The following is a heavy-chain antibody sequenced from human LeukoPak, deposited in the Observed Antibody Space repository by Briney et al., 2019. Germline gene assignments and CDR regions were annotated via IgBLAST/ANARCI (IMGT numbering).Heavy chain of an antibody. J-gene: IGHJ6*02. D-gene: IGHD3-10*01. CDR1: GDSISSNY. V-gene: IGHV4-59*01. CDR2: IYYSGGT. CDR3: ARVLLWFGEQDYYGMDV. Sequence: SETLSLTCTVSGDSISSNYWNWIRQPPGKGLEWIGSIYYSGGTNYNPSLKSRVTISVDTSKNQFSLKLSSVTAADTAVYYCARVLLWFGEQDYYGMDVWGQGTTVTVSS.